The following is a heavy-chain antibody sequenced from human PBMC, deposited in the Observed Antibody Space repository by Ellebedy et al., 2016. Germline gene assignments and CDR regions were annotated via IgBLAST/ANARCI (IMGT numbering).Heavy chain of an antibody. CDR2: ISSSGSTI. J-gene: IGHJ4*02. Sequence: LSLTCAASGLTFSDYYMSWIRQAPGKGLEWVSYISSSGSTIYYADSVKGRFTISRDNAKNSLYLQMDSLRAEDTAIYYCARVPPGGDILGGYSPPDYWGQGTLVTVSS. D-gene: IGHD3-9*01. V-gene: IGHV3-11*04. CDR3: ARVPPGGDILGGYSPPDY. CDR1: GLTFSDYY.